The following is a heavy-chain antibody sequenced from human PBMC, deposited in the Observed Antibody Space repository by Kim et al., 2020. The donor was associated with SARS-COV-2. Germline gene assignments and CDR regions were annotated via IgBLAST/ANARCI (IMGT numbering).Heavy chain of an antibody. CDR1: GGSVSSGSYY. D-gene: IGHD2-2*01. Sequence: SETLSLTCTVSGGSVSSGSYYWSWIRQPPGKGLEWIGYIYYSGSTNYNPSLMSRVTISVDTSKNQFSLKLSSVTAADTAVYYCARIGCSSTSCYAGYYYYSMDVGGQGTTVTVSS. CDR3: ARIGCSSTSCYAGYYYYSMDV. V-gene: IGHV4-61*01. CDR2: IYYSGST. J-gene: IGHJ6*02.